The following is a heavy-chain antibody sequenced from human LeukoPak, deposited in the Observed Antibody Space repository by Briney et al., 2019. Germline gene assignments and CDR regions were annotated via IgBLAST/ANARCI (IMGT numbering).Heavy chain of an antibody. V-gene: IGHV3-74*01. Sequence: PGRSLRLSCAASGFTFKTYWMHWVRQAPGKGLVWVSHSNSDGSSTSYADSVRGRFTISRDNAKNTLYLQMNSLRGEDTAVYCCARDLKGPVNDVFDMWGQGTMVTVSS. CDR2: SNSDGSST. J-gene: IGHJ3*02. CDR3: ARDLKGPVNDVFDM. CDR1: GFTFKTYW. D-gene: IGHD4-23*01.